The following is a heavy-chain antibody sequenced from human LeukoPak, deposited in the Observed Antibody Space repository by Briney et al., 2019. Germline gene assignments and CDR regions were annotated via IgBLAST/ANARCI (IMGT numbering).Heavy chain of an antibody. CDR1: GYSISSGYY. J-gene: IGHJ4*02. Sequence: SETLSLTCTVSGYSISSGYYWGWIRQPPGKGLEWIGSIYHSGSTYYNPSLKSRVTISVDTSKNQFSLKLSSVTAADTAVYYCARVASPGYSSSWYFLDYWGQGTLVTVSS. CDR3: ARVASPGYSSSWYFLDY. CDR2: IYHSGST. V-gene: IGHV4-38-2*02. D-gene: IGHD6-13*01.